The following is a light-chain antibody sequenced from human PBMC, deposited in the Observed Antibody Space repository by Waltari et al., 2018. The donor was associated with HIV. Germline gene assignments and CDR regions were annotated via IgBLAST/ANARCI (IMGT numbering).Light chain of an antibody. J-gene: IGLJ2*01. CDR3: QAWGNNTVV. Sequence: SYDLPQPPSLSVSPGQAAKILCSGFNLSNNFVSWYQQKPGQSPLLLIFQGRRRPSGIPERFSGSSSGNTATLTISGTQSVDEADYFCQAWGNNTVVFGGGTKLTVL. V-gene: IGLV3-1*01. CDR1: NLSNNF. CDR2: QGR.